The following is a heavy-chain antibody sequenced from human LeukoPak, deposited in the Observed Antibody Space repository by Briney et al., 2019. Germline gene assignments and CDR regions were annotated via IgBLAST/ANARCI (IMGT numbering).Heavy chain of an antibody. CDR3: AREPDSSNVWGPFDP. CDR1: GDSVSSNSAS. Sequence: SQTLSLTCAISGDSVSSNSASWNWIRQSPSRGLEWLGRTYYRSKWNSDYAVSVKSRITINPDTSKNQFSLHLNSVTPEDTAVYYCAREPDSSNVWGPFDPWGQGTLVTVSS. D-gene: IGHD3-16*01. CDR2: TYYRSKWNS. J-gene: IGHJ5*02. V-gene: IGHV6-1*01.